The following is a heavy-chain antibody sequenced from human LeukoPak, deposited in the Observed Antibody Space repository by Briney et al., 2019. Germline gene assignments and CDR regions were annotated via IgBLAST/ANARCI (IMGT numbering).Heavy chain of an antibody. CDR1: GLTFSSYG. Sequence: GRSLRLSCEASGLTFSSYGMHWVRQAPGKGLEWVAVIWYDGSNKYYADSVKGRFTISRDNSKNTLYLQMNSLRAEDTAVYYCARYCSGGSCYGYYGMDVWGKGTTVTVSS. CDR2: IWYDGSNK. CDR3: ARYCSGGSCYGYYGMDV. J-gene: IGHJ6*04. D-gene: IGHD2-15*01. V-gene: IGHV3-33*01.